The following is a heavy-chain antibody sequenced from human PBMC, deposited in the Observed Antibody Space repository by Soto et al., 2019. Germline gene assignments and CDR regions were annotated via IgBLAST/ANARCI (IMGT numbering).Heavy chain of an antibody. CDR2: IWYDGSNK. CDR3: AKDYGPYDSSGYYPDPRRAGFDY. J-gene: IGHJ4*02. CDR1: GFTFSSYG. Sequence: GGSLRLSCAASGFTFSSYGMHWVRQAPGKGLEWVAVIWYDGSNKYYVDSVKGRFTISRDNSKNTLYLQMNSLRAEDTAVYYCAKDYGPYDSSGYYPDPRRAGFDYWGQGTLVTVSS. D-gene: IGHD3-22*01. V-gene: IGHV3-33*06.